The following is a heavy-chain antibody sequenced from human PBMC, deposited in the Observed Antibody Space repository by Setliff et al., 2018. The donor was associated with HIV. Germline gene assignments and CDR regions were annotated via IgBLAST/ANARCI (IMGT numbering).Heavy chain of an antibody. CDR3: ARIYDYGSYYFDY. V-gene: IGHV4-59*01. D-gene: IGHD4-17*01. CDR2: IYYSGST. CDR1: GGSINSYF. J-gene: IGHJ4*02. Sequence: KPSETLSLTCTVSGGSINSYFWSWVRQPPGKGLEWIGYIYYSGSTNYNPSLKSRVTMSVDTFKNQFSLKLSSVTAADTAVYYCARIYDYGSYYFDYWGQGTLVTVSS.